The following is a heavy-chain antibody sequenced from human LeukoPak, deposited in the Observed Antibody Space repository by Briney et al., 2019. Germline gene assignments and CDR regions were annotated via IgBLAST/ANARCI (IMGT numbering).Heavy chain of an antibody. V-gene: IGHV4-4*07. J-gene: IGHJ3*02. D-gene: IGHD3-22*01. CDR2: IYTSGST. CDR3: ARDRAPDSSGFLPFDAFDI. CDR1: GGSISSYY. Sequence: SETLSLTCTVSGGSISSYYWSWIRQPAGKGLEWIGRIYTSGSTNYNPSLKSRVTMSVDTSKNQFSLKLSSVTAADTAVYYCARDRAPDSSGFLPFDAFDIWGQRTMVTVSS.